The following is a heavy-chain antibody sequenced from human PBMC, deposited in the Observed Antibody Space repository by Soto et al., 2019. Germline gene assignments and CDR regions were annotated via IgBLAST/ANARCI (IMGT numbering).Heavy chain of an antibody. Sequence: SETLSLTCTVSGGSISSGGYYWSWIRQHPGKGLEWIGYIYYSGSTYYNPSLKSRVTISVDTSKNQFSLKLSSVTAADTAVYYCARDLGSHKTPPARNWFDPWGQGTLVTVSS. CDR2: IYYSGST. CDR3: ARDLGSHKTPPARNWFDP. CDR1: GGSISSGGYY. D-gene: IGHD2-15*01. J-gene: IGHJ5*02. V-gene: IGHV4-31*03.